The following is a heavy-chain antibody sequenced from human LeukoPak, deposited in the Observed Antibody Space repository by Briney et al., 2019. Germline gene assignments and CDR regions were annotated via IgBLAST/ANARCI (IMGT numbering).Heavy chain of an antibody. Sequence: PGGSLRLSCAASGFTSSSYAMSWVRQAPGKGLEWVSAISGSGGSTYYADSVKGRFTISRDNSKNTLYLQMNSLRAEDTAVYYCAKSGSGWYGGGFDYWGQGTLVTVSS. V-gene: IGHV3-23*01. CDR3: AKSGSGWYGGGFDY. CDR1: GFTSSSYA. D-gene: IGHD6-19*01. CDR2: ISGSGGST. J-gene: IGHJ4*02.